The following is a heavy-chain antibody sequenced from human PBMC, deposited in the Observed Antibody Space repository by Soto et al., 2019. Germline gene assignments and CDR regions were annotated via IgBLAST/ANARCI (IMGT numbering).Heavy chain of an antibody. CDR2: IYYSGST. CDR3: ARARGRELPAEYFQH. Sequence: SETLSLTCTVSGGSISNGDYYWRWIRPPPGKGLEWIGYIYYSGSTYYNPSLKSRVTISVDTSKNQFSLKLSSVTAADTAVYYCARARGRELPAEYFQHWGQGTLVTVSS. V-gene: IGHV4-30-4*01. CDR1: GGSISNGDYY. J-gene: IGHJ1*01. D-gene: IGHD1-26*01.